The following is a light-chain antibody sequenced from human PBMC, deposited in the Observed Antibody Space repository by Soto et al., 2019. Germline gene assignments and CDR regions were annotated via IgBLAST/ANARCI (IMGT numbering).Light chain of an antibody. Sequence: DIQMTQSPSSLSASEGHRVTITCRASQSISTYLNWYQQKPGKAPNLLIFAASTLQSGVPSRFSGSGSGTDFTLTIRSLQPEDFATYYCQQSYTAPLTFGGGTKVDIK. CDR1: QSISTY. CDR3: QQSYTAPLT. CDR2: AAS. V-gene: IGKV1-39*01. J-gene: IGKJ4*01.